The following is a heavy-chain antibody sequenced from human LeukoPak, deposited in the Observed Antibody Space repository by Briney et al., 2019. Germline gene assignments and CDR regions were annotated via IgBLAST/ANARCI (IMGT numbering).Heavy chain of an antibody. CDR2: IYSGST. J-gene: IGHJ4*02. CDR1: GGSISSDSDY. D-gene: IGHD1-1*01. CDR3: ARGRVSGTTLYFDY. V-gene: IGHV4-61*02. Sequence: SQTLSLTCTVSGGSISSDSDYWSWIRQPAGKGLEWIGRIYSGSTDYKPSLRSRLTISVDTSKNQFSLKLSSVTAADTAVYYCARGRVSGTTLYFDYWGQGTLFTVSS.